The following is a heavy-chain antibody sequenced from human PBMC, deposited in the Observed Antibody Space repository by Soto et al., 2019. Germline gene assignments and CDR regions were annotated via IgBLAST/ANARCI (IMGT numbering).Heavy chain of an antibody. CDR1: GFTFSSYA. CDR3: ARATQVVVITSVYY. CDR2: ISYDGSNK. Sequence: PGGSLRLSCAASGFTFSSYAMHWVRQAPGKGLEWVAVISYDGSNKYYADSVKGRFTISRDNSKNTLYLQVNSLRAEDTAVYYFARATQVVVITSVYYWSQGTLVTVSS. J-gene: IGHJ4*02. V-gene: IGHV3-30-3*01. D-gene: IGHD3-22*01.